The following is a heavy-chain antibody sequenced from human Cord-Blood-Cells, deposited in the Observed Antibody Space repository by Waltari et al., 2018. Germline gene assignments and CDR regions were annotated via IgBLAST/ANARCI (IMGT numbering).Heavy chain of an antibody. V-gene: IGHV1-24*01. Sequence: QVQLVQSGAEVKKPGASVKVSCKVPGYTLTELSMHWVRKAPGKVLERMGGFDPEDGETIYAQKFQGRVTMTEDTSTDTAYMELSSLRSEDTAVYYCATRGRKDHIVVVPAATYYFDYWGQGTLVTVSS. CDR1: GYTLTELS. CDR3: ATRGRKDHIVVVPAATYYFDY. D-gene: IGHD2-2*01. J-gene: IGHJ4*02. CDR2: FDPEDGET.